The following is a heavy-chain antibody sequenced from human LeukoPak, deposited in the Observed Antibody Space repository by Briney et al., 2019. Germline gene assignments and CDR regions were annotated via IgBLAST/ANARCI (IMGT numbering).Heavy chain of an antibody. CDR3: ARDPEYYDSWSGSYGMDV. CDR1: GYTFTGYY. Sequence: ASVKVSCKASGYTFTGYYMHWVRQAPGQGLEWMGWINPNSGGTNYAQKFQGRVTMTRDTSISTAYMELSRLRSDDTAVYYCARDPEYYDSWSGSYGMDVWGQGTTVTVSS. V-gene: IGHV1-2*02. J-gene: IGHJ6*02. D-gene: IGHD3-3*01. CDR2: INPNSGGT.